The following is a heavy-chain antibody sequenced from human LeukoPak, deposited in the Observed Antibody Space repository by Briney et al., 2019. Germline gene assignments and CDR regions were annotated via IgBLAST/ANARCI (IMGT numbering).Heavy chain of an antibody. CDR2: IYYSGST. CDR3: ARHQGNGDFDY. J-gene: IGHJ4*02. D-gene: IGHD2-8*01. Sequence: SETLSLTCTVSGGSISSSSYYWGWIRQPPGKGLEWIESIYYSGSTYYNPSLKSRVTISVDTSKNQFSLKLSSVTAADTAVYYCARHQGNGDFDYWGQETLVTVSS. CDR1: GGSISSSSYY. V-gene: IGHV4-39*01.